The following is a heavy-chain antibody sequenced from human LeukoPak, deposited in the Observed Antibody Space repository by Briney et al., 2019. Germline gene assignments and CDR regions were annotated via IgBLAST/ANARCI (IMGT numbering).Heavy chain of an antibody. V-gene: IGHV4-38-2*02. Sequence: SETLSLTCTVSGYSISSGYYWGWIRQPPGQGLEWIAYIYHSGSTYYNPSLKSRVTISVDTSKNQFSLKLSSVTAADTAVYYCARCLRSGWQEYYFDYWGQGTLVTVSS. CDR3: ARCLRSGWQEYYFDY. CDR2: IYHSGST. J-gene: IGHJ4*02. CDR1: GYSISSGYY. D-gene: IGHD6-19*01.